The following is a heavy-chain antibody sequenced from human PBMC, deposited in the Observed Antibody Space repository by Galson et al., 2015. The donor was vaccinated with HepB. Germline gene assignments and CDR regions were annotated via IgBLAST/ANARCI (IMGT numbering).Heavy chain of an antibody. V-gene: IGHV3-66*01. CDR1: GIIVSKNY. CDR2: MNDGGSS. CDR3: ARDHHPPTDNGDDNGDGNYYFGLDL. J-gene: IGHJ6*02. D-gene: IGHD2-21*02. Sequence: SLRLSCAASGIIVSKNYMTWVRQAPGEGLEWISMMNDGGSSFYADSVKGRFVIFRDTSKNTMYLQMNSLRSEDTAVYYCARDHHPPTDNGDDNGDGNYYFGLDLWGQGTTVTVSS.